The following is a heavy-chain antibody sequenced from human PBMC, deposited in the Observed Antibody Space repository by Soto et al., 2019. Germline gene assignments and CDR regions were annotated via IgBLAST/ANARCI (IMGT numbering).Heavy chain of an antibody. V-gene: IGHV1-8*01. CDR2: MNPNSGNT. CDR1: GYTFTSYD. D-gene: IGHD1-7*01. CDR3: ARGELELRWSDYYYYMDV. J-gene: IGHJ6*03. Sequence: EASVKVSCKASGYTFTSYDINWVRQATGQGLEWMGWMNPNSGNTGYAQKFQGRVTMTRNTSISTAYMELSSLRSEDTAVYYCARGELELRWSDYYYYMDVWGKGTTVTVSS.